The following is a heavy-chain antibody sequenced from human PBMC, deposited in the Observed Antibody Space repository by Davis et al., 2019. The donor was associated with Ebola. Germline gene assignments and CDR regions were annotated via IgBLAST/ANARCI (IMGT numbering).Heavy chain of an antibody. Sequence: GESLKISCAASGFTFSSYAMSWVRQAPGKGLEWVSAISGSGGSTYYADSVKGRFTISRDNSKNTLYLQMNSLRAEDTAVYYCAKDGYEWLVACFDYWGQGTLVTVSS. CDR2: ISGSGGST. D-gene: IGHD6-19*01. CDR1: GFTFSSYA. V-gene: IGHV3-23*01. CDR3: AKDGYEWLVACFDY. J-gene: IGHJ4*02.